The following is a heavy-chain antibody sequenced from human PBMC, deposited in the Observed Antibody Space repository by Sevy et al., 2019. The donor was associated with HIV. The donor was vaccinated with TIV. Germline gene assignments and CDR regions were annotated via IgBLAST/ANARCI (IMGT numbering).Heavy chain of an antibody. J-gene: IGHJ6*02. V-gene: IGHV3-7*01. CDR3: AKSHFGSGTSYGMDL. CDR1: GFTFRNFW. Sequence: GGCLRLSCAVSGFTFRNFWMSWVRQAPGKGLEWLANIRQDGSEKYYVDSVRGRFTISRDNAKNSLFLQLNSLRADDTAIHCCAKSHFGSGTSYGMDLWGRGTTVTVSS. D-gene: IGHD3-10*01. CDR2: IRQDGSEK.